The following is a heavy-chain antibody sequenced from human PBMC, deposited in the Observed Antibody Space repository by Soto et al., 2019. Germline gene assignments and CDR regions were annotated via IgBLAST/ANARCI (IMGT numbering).Heavy chain of an antibody. D-gene: IGHD6-19*01. CDR1: GFSLSTSGIC. CDR3: ARMGYSSGWGSFDY. Sequence: SGPTLVNPTQTLTLTCTFSGFSLSTSGICVSWIRQPPGKALEWLARIDWDDDKYYSTYLKTRVTISKDTSKNQVVLRMTNMDPVDTATYYCARMGYSSGWGSFDYWGQGTLVTSPQ. CDR2: IDWDDDK. V-gene: IGHV2-70*11. J-gene: IGHJ4*02.